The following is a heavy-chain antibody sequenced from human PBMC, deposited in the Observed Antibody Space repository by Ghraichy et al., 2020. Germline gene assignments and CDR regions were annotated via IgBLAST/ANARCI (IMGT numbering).Heavy chain of an antibody. CDR2: IYSGGST. Sequence: GGSLRLSCAASGFTVSSNYMSWVRQAPGKGLEWVSVIYSGGSTYYADSVKGRFTISRDNSKNTLYLQMNSLRAEDTAVYYCARATGGDPSPFDYWGQGTLVTVSS. V-gene: IGHV3-53*01. J-gene: IGHJ4*02. CDR3: ARATGGDPSPFDY. D-gene: IGHD7-27*01. CDR1: GFTVSSNY.